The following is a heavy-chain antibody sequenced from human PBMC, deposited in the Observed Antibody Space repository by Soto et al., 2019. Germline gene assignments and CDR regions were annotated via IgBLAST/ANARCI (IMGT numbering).Heavy chain of an antibody. CDR2: IYYSGST. D-gene: IGHD5-12*01. CDR1: GDSMSSYY. Sequence: SXTLSLTCTVSGDSMSSYYWTWIRQPPGKGLEWIGYIYYSGSTNYNPSLKGRVTISVDTSKNQFSLKLTSVTAADTAVYYCARGVATIGPWGQGTQVTSPQ. CDR3: ARGVATIGP. J-gene: IGHJ5*02. V-gene: IGHV4-59*01.